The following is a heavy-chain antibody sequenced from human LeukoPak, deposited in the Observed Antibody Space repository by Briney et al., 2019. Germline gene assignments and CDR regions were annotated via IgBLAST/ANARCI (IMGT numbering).Heavy chain of an antibody. CDR1: TFTFRNYW. D-gene: IGHD2-15*01. CDR2: IKHDGSEK. J-gene: IGHJ3*02. V-gene: IGHV3-7*01. Sequence: GGSLRLSCAASTFTFRNYWMSWVRQAPGKGLEWVANIKHDGSEKYYVDPVKGRFTISRDNAKNSLYLQVNSLRAEDTAVYYCARYCSSASCNDAFDMWGQGTMVTVSS. CDR3: ARYCSSASCNDAFDM.